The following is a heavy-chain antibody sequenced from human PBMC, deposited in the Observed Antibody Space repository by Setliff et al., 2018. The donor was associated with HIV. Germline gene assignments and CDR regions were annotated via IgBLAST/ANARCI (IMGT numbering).Heavy chain of an antibody. CDR1: GYTFTSYA. V-gene: IGHV1-69*13. CDR3: ARDSGYSSSWYGNYYYYYMDV. Sequence: SVKVSCKASGYTFTSYAMHWVRQAPGQRLEWMGGIIPIFGTANYAQKFQGRVTITADESTSTVYMELSSLRSEDTAVYYCARDSGYSSSWYGNYYYYYMDVWGKGTTVTVSS. D-gene: IGHD6-13*01. CDR2: IIPIFGTA. J-gene: IGHJ6*03.